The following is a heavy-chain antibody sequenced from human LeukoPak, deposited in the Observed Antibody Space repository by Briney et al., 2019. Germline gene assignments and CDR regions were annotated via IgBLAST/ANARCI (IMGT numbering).Heavy chain of an antibody. CDR3: ARGLGWSGRRYFQH. J-gene: IGHJ1*01. Sequence: SETLSLTCTVSGGSISSSSYYWGWIRQPPGKGLEWIGSIYYSGSTYYNPSLKSRVTISVDTSKNQFSLKLSSVTAADTAVYYCARGLGWSGRRYFQHWGQGTLVTVSS. CDR2: IYYSGST. D-gene: IGHD6-19*01. V-gene: IGHV4-39*01. CDR1: GGSISSSSYY.